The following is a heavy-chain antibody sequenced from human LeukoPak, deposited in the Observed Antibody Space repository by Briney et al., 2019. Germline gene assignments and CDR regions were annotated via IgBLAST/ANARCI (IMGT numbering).Heavy chain of an antibody. D-gene: IGHD5-24*01. CDR1: GYSISSGYY. CDR3: ARLVEMATIVDY. J-gene: IGHJ4*02. Sequence: SETLSLTCAVSGYSISSGYYWGWIRQPPGKGLEWIGSIYHSGSTYYNPSLKSRVTISVDTSKNQFSLKLSSVTAADTAVYHCARLVEMATIVDYWGQGTLVTVSS. V-gene: IGHV4-38-2*01. CDR2: IYHSGST.